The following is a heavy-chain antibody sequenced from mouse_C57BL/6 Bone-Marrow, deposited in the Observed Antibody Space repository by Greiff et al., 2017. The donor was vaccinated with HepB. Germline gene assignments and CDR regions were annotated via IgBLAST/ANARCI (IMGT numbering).Heavy chain of an antibody. V-gene: IGHV1-64*01. J-gene: IGHJ3*01. CDR2: IHPNSGST. CDR3: VDITTVVEGAY. D-gene: IGHD1-1*01. Sequence: QVQLKQPGAELVKPGASVKLSCKASGYTFTSYWMHWVKQRPGQGLEWIGMIHPNSGSTNYNEKFKSKATLTVDKSSSTAYMQLSSLTSEDSAVYYCVDITTVVEGAYWGQGTLVTVSA. CDR1: GYTFTSYW.